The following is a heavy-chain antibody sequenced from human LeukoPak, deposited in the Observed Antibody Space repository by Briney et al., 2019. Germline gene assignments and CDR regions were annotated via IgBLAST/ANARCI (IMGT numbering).Heavy chain of an antibody. J-gene: IGHJ1*01. D-gene: IGHD2-15*01. CDR1: GYTFTSYY. Sequence: ASVKVSCKASGYTFTSYYMHWVRQAPGQGLEWMGIINPSGGSTSYAQKFQGRVTMTRDTSTSTVHMELSSLRSEDTAVYYCARDQLYCSGGSCYSSGSNFQHWGQGTLVTVSS. CDR2: INPSGGST. CDR3: ARDQLYCSGGSCYSSGSNFQH. V-gene: IGHV1-46*01.